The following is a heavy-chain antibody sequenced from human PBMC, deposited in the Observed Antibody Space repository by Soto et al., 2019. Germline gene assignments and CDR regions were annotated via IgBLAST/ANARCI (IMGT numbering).Heavy chain of an antibody. CDR1: GFTVSSNY. D-gene: IGHD3-22*01. CDR2: IYSGGST. Sequence: SLRLSCAASGFTVSSNYMSWVRQAPGKGLEWVSVIYSGGSTYYADSVKGRFTISRDNSKNTLYLQMNSLRAEDTAVYYCARAHYYDSSGYKDVWGQGTTVTVSS. V-gene: IGHV3-53*01. J-gene: IGHJ6*02. CDR3: ARAHYYDSSGYKDV.